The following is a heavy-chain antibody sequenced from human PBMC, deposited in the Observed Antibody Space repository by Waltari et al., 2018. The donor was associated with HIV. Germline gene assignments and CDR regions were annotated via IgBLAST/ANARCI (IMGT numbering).Heavy chain of an antibody. D-gene: IGHD3-22*01. CDR1: GFTFSSYD. V-gene: IGHV3-13*01. CDR3: ARGSNIPPYYYDSSGYFGAFDI. CDR2: IGTAGDT. Sequence: EVQLVESGGGLVQPGGSLRLSCAASGFTFSSYDMHWVRQATGTGLEWVSAIGTAGDTYYPGSVKGRFTISRENAKNSLYLQRNSLRAEDTAVYYCARGSNIPPYYYDSSGYFGAFDIWGQGTMVTVSS. J-gene: IGHJ3*02.